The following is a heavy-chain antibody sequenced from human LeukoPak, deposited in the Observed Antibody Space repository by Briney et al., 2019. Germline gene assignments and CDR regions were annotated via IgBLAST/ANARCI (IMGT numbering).Heavy chain of an antibody. CDR3: GRLPLRYWYFDP. V-gene: IGHV4-30-4*08. CDR1: GGAISTADYY. J-gene: IGHJ2*01. Sequence: PSETLSLTCTVSGGAISTADYYWSWIRQSPGEGLEWIGYIYYRGTTYYYPSLRSRATISLDTSKNEFSLKLSSVTAEDTAVYYCGRLPLRYWYFDPWGRGTLVTVSS. CDR2: IYYRGTT. D-gene: IGHD3-16*01.